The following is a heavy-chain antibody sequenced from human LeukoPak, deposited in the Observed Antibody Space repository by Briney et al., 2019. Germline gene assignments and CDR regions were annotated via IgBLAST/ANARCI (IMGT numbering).Heavy chain of an antibody. CDR1: GGSISSYY. D-gene: IGHD2-15*01. J-gene: IGHJ4*02. V-gene: IGHV4-59*08. CDR3: ARHQRASCSGGSCYPIDY. CDR2: IYYSGST. Sequence: PSETLSLICSVSGGSISSYYCSWLRQPPGKGLEWIGYIYYSGSTDYNPSLKSRVTISVDRSTNQFSLRLSSVTAADTAVYYCARHQRASCSGGSCYPIDYWGQGILVTVSS.